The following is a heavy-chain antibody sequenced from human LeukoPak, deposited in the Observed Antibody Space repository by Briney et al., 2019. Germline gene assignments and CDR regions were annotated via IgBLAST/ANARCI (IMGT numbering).Heavy chain of an antibody. V-gene: IGHV3-74*01. J-gene: IGHJ4*02. CDR3: ARDRLRGEVATIPFY. D-gene: IGHD5-12*01. Sequence: PGGSLRLSCAASGFTFSDYWMHWVRQAPGKGLVWVSRISSDGTNIVYVDSVKGRFTISRDNAKNSLYLQMNSLRAEDTAVYYCARDRLRGEVATIPFYWGQGTLVTVSS. CDR2: ISSDGTNI. CDR1: GFTFSDYW.